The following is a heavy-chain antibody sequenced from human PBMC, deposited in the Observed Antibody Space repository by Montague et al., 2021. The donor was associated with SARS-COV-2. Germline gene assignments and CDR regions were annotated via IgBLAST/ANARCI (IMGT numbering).Heavy chain of an antibody. V-gene: IGHV3-33*01. CDR3: ARDQAPYYYDSSGPELVDV. Sequence: SLRLSCAASGFTFSSYGMHWVRQAPGKGLEWVAVIWYDGSNKYYADSVKGRFTISRDNSKNTLYLQMNSLRAEDTAVYYCARDQAPYYYDSSGPELVDVWGQGTTVTVSS. CDR2: IWYDGSNK. CDR1: GFTFSSYG. J-gene: IGHJ6*02. D-gene: IGHD3-22*01.